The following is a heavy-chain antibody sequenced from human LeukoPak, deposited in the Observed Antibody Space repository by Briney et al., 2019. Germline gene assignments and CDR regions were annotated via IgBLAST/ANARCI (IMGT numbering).Heavy chain of an antibody. Sequence: PGGSLRLSCAASGFTFSDEGMHWVRQAPGKGLEWVSFIHVDANEIYYADSVKGRFTISRDNSENTLYLQMNSLRAEDTAVYYCARDLELWDAFDIWGQGTMVTVSS. J-gene: IGHJ3*02. D-gene: IGHD1-7*01. V-gene: IGHV3-30*02. CDR1: GFTFSDEG. CDR2: IHVDANEI. CDR3: ARDLELWDAFDI.